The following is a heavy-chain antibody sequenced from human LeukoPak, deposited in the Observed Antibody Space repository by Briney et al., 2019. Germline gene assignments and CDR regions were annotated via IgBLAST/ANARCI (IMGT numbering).Heavy chain of an antibody. Sequence: GGSLRLSCAASGFTFSSYVMSWVRQAPGKGLEWVSAISGSGGSTYYADSVKGRFTISRDNSKNTLYLQMNSLRAEDTAVYYCACGGIVVPFDYWGQGTLVTVSS. CDR2: ISGSGGST. J-gene: IGHJ4*02. D-gene: IGHD1-26*01. CDR1: GFTFSSYV. V-gene: IGHV3-23*01. CDR3: ACGGIVVPFDY.